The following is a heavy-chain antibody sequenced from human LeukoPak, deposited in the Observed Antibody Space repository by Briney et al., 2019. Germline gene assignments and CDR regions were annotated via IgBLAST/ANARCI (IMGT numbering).Heavy chain of an antibody. D-gene: IGHD1-26*01. CDR3: ARDRGSYYEFDY. J-gene: IGHJ4*02. Sequence: LSLTCTVSGGSISSYYWSWIRQPPGKGLEWVSYISSSGSTIYYADSVKGRFTISRDNAKNSLYLQMNSLRAEDTAVYYCARDRGSYYEFDYWGQGTLVTVSS. V-gene: IGHV3-11*01. CDR2: ISSSGSTI. CDR1: GGSISSYY.